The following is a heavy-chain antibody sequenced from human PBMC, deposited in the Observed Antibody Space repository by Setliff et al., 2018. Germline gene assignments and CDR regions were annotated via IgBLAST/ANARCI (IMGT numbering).Heavy chain of an antibody. CDR2: ISGSGDAT. D-gene: IGHD3-3*01. CDR1: GFTFSSYA. V-gene: IGHV3-23*01. Sequence: GGSLRLSCAASGFTFSSYAMTWVRQAPGKGLEWVSAISGSGDATYYADSVKGRFTISRDNSKNTLYLQMNSLRAEDTAIYYCAKGLRGVVYYYYGLDVWGQGTTVTVSS. CDR3: AKGLRGVVYYYYGLDV. J-gene: IGHJ6*02.